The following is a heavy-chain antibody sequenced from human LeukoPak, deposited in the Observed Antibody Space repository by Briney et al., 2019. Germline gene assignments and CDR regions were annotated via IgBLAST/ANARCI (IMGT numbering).Heavy chain of an antibody. CDR3: ARERPPFGISYYYDSSGYSPSDY. J-gene: IGHJ4*02. CDR2: INLSGGST. V-gene: IGHV1-46*01. CDR1: GYTFTSYY. Sequence: ASVKVSCKASGYTFTSYYMHWVRQAPGQGLEWMGIINLSGGSTSYAQKFQGRVTMTRDTSTSKVYMELRSLKSEDTAVYYCARERPPFGISYYYDSSGYSPSDYWGQGTLVSVSS. D-gene: IGHD3-22*01.